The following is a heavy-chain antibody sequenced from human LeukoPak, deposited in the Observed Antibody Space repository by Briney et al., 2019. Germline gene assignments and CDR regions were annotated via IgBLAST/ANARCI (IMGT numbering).Heavy chain of an antibody. CDR1: GFTVSSIY. J-gene: IGHJ5*02. CDR2: IYSDGNT. CDR3: AGDAHSSRWYDH. V-gene: IGHV3-53*01. D-gene: IGHD6-19*01. Sequence: GGSLRLSCAVSGFTVSSIYMSWVRQAPGKGLEWVSFIYSDGNTYYADSVKGRFTLSRDSSRNPLYLQMNSLRVDDTAVYYCAGDAHSSRWYDHWGQGTLVTVSS.